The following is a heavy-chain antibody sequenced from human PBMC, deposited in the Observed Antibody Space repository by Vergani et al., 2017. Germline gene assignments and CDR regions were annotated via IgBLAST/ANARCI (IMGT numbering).Heavy chain of an antibody. CDR3: TRQPQEGASGPPSVPT. D-gene: IGHD5-12*01. J-gene: IGHJ4*02. CDR1: GGSIDKTNYY. CDR2: IYYSGST. Sequence: QLQLQESGPGLVRPSETLSLSCTVSGGSIDKTNYYWDWIRQPPGKGLEWIGSIYYSGSTYYNPSLKSRVTISVDTSKNEFSLKLNSVTAADTAIYYCTRQPQEGASGPPSVPTWGQGISVIVSS. V-gene: IGHV4-39*01.